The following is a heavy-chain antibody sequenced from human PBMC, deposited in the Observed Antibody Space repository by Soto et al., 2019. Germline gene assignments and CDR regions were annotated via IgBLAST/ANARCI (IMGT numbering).Heavy chain of an antibody. CDR3: AKDATMVRGTGYYFDY. CDR2: IRGSGGST. V-gene: IGHV3-23*01. D-gene: IGHD3-10*01. Sequence: GPLSPSCSAPGFPCTSIPLRWVCLAPGTGLEWVSAIRGSGGSTYYADSVKGRFTISRDNSKNTPYLQMNSLRAEDTAVYYCAKDATMVRGTGYYFDYWGQGTLVTVSS. CDR1: GFPCTSIP. J-gene: IGHJ4*02.